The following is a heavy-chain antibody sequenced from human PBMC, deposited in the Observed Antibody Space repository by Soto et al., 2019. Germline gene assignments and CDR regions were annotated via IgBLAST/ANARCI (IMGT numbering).Heavy chain of an antibody. CDR2: IYYSGST. D-gene: IGHD2-15*01. V-gene: IGHV4-31*03. J-gene: IGHJ6*03. CDR3: ARREDINYYYYMDV. CDR1: GGSISSGGYY. Sequence: QVQLQESGPGLVKPSQTLSLTCTVSGGSISSGGYYWSWIRQHPGKGLEWIGYIYYSGSTYYHPSLKSRITISIDTSKNQFSLKLSSVTAADTAVYFCARREDINYYYYMDVWGKGTTVTVSS.